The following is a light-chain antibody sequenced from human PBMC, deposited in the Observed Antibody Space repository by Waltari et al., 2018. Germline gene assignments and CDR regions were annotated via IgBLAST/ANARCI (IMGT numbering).Light chain of an antibody. J-gene: IGKJ1*01. Sequence: EIVLTQSPGTLSLSPGERATLPCRASQSVTSNYLAWYQRKPGQAPRLLIYGASNRATGVPDTFSGSGSGTDFTLTISRLEPEDFAVYYCQQYSSSPWTFGQGTKAEIK. CDR1: QSVTSNY. CDR3: QQYSSSPWT. V-gene: IGKV3-20*01. CDR2: GAS.